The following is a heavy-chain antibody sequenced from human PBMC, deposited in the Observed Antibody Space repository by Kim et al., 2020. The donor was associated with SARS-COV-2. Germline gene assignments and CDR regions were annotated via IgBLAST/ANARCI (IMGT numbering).Heavy chain of an antibody. D-gene: IGHD1-26*01. Sequence: SETLSLTCTVSGYSISSGYYWGWIRQPPGKGLEWIGSIYHSGSTYYNPYLKSRVTISVDTSKNQFSLKLSSVTAADTAVYYCARGFASEWELVFDYWGQGTLVTVSS. CDR1: GYSISSGYY. CDR2: IYHSGST. J-gene: IGHJ4*02. V-gene: IGHV4-38-2*02. CDR3: ARGFASEWELVFDY.